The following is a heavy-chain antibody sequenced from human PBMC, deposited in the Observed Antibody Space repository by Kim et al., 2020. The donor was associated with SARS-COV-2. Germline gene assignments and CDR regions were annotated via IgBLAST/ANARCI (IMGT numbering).Heavy chain of an antibody. V-gene: IGHV5-51*01. CDR1: GYKFTNYW. Sequence: EESLKISCQISGYKFTNYWIAWVRQMPGKGLEWMGIIDPHDFEVCYSPSFQGQVTLEVDTSINTAYLQWSSLRASDTAIYYCARQDNGRETSAFAFWGQG. CDR3: ARQDNGRETSAFAF. J-gene: IGHJ3*01. CDR2: IDPHDFEV. D-gene: IGHD1-1*01.